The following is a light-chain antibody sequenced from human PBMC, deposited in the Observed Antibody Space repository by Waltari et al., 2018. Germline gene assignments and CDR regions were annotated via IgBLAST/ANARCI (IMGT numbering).Light chain of an antibody. V-gene: IGKV4-1*01. Sequence: DIVMTQSQDSLAVSLGERATINCKSNQSVLYSSNNNNYLAWYKQKPRQPPKLLIYWASTRESGVPDRFSGSGSGTYFTLAISSLQAEDVAVYYCQQYYTTPWTFGQGTKVEI. CDR2: WAS. CDR1: QSVLYSSNNNNY. J-gene: IGKJ1*01. CDR3: QQYYTTPWT.